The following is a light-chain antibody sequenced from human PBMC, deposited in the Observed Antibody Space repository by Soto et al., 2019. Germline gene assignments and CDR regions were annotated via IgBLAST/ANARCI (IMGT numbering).Light chain of an antibody. V-gene: IGKV3-11*01. CDR3: HQRSKWPLT. CDR1: QSVRTY. CDR2: DAS. J-gene: IGKJ4*01. Sequence: ESVLTQSPATLSLSPGERATLSCRASQSVRTYLAWYQQKPGQAPRLLIYDASNRATDIPDRFSGSGSGTDFTLTISSLDPEDFAVYYCHQRSKWPLTFGGGTKVEIK.